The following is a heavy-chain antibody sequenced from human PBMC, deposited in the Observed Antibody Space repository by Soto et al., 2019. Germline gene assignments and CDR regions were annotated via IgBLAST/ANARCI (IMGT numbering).Heavy chain of an antibody. CDR1: GFTFSSYS. Sequence: PGGSLRLSCAASGFTFSSYSMNWVRQAPGKGLEWVSSISSSSYIYYADSVKGRFTISRDNAKNSLYLQMNSLRAEDTAVYYCARLGGYCSGGSCPYGMDVWGQGTTVTVSS. CDR2: ISSSSYI. D-gene: IGHD2-15*01. CDR3: ARLGGYCSGGSCPYGMDV. V-gene: IGHV3-21*01. J-gene: IGHJ6*02.